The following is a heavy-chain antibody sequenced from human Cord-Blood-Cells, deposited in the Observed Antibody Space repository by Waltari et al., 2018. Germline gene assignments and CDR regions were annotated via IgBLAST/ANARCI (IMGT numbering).Heavy chain of an antibody. CDR3: ARGRITIFGVVIPHYYYGMDV. D-gene: IGHD3-3*01. Sequence: QVQLVQSGAEVKKPGASVKVSCKASGYTFTSYDINWVRQATGQGLEWMGWMNPNSGNTGYAQKFQGRVTITRNTSISTAYMELSSLRSEDTAVYYCARGRITIFGVVIPHYYYGMDVWGQGTTVTVSS. V-gene: IGHV1-8*03. CDR2: MNPNSGNT. CDR1: GYTFTSYD. J-gene: IGHJ6*02.